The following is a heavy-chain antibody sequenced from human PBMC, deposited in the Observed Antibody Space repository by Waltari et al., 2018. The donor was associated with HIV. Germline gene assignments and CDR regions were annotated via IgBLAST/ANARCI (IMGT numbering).Heavy chain of an antibody. D-gene: IGHD1-26*01. Sequence: QVQLVESGRVVVQPGRFVRLAPLASDFTFSRCSMQGVRQAAGKVLEWVAVVRYDGSNKNYADYVKGRFTISRDNSKTTRYLQMNSLRAEDTAVYSCARAQWELLEYFDYWGQGTLVTVSS. J-gene: IGHJ4*02. CDR2: VRYDGSNK. V-gene: IGHV3-33*01. CDR1: DFTFSRCS. CDR3: ARAQWELLEYFDY.